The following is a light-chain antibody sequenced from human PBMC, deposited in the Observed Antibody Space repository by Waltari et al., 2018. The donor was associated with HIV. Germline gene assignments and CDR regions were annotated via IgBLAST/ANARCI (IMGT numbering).Light chain of an antibody. CDR1: FRDVGGYTF. CDR3: CSYAGSFTLL. J-gene: IGLJ3*02. CDR2: DFN. V-gene: IGLV2-11*01. Sequence: QSALTQPRSVSGSPGQSVTIPCSGTFRDVGGYTFVSWYQQHSGKAPKLVIFDFNKRPSGVPDRFSGSKSGNTASLTVSGLQAEDEADYFCCSYAGSFTLLFGGGTNLAVL.